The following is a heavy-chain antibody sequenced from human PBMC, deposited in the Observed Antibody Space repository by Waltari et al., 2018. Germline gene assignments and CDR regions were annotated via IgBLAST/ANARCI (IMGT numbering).Heavy chain of an antibody. J-gene: IGHJ4*02. D-gene: IGHD6-6*01. V-gene: IGHV3-23*04. CDR3: AAWGAYSSAF. CDR1: GFTFSTYA. CDR2: ISGTGDSP. Sequence: EVQLVESGGGLVQPGGSLRLSCAASGFTFSTYAMSWVRQAPGKGLEWVSGISGTGDSPSYADSVKGRFTISRDNSKNTLYLQMNNLRAEDTAVYYCAAWGAYSSAFWGQGTLVTVSS.